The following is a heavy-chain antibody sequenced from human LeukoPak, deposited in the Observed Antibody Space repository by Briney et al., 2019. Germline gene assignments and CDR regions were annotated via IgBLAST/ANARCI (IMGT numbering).Heavy chain of an antibody. CDR3: ARDRYYYDSSGYGLWFDP. CDR1: GGSISSYY. V-gene: IGHV4-4*07. D-gene: IGHD3-22*01. Sequence: SETLSLTCTVSGGSISSYYWSWLRQPAGKGLEWIGRIYTSGSTNYNPSLKSRVTMSVDTSKNQFSLKLSSVTAADTAVYYCARDRYYYDSSGYGLWFDPWGQGTLVTVSS. CDR2: IYTSGST. J-gene: IGHJ5*02.